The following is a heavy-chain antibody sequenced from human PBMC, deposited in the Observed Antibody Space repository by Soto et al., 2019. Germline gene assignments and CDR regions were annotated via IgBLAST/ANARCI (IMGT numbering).Heavy chain of an antibody. CDR1: GYTFTSYY. J-gene: IGHJ5*02. D-gene: IGHD3-22*01. Sequence: ASVQVSCKASGYTFTSYYMHWVRQAPGQGLEWMGIINPSGGSTSYAQKFQGRVTMTRDTSTSTVYMELSSLRSEDTAVYYCARVSAYYDSSGPFDPWGQGTLVTVSS. V-gene: IGHV1-46*01. CDR3: ARVSAYYDSSGPFDP. CDR2: INPSGGST.